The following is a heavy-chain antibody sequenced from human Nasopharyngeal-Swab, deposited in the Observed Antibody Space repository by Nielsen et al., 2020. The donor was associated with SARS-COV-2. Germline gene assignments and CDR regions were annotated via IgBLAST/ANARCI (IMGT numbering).Heavy chain of an antibody. V-gene: IGHV3-53*01. CDR2: LGVGGGPT. J-gene: IGHJ4*02. CDR3: ADPPFSEY. CDR1: GLTVSSTY. Sequence: GESLKISCAVSGLTVSSTYMTWIRQAPGKGLEWVSSLGVGGGPTYYADSAKGRFTISSDNSKNTLYLQMNSLRAEDTALYYCADPPFSEYWGQGTLVTVSS.